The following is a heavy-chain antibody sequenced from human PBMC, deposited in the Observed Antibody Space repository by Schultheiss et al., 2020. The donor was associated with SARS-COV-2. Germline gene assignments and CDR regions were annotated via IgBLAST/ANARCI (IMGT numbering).Heavy chain of an antibody. CDR1: GYTFTSYD. CDR2: ISPDNGGT. D-gene: IGHD4/OR15-4a*01. V-gene: IGHV1-2*02. CDR3: ARDGALGRFDS. J-gene: IGHJ5*01. Sequence: ASVKVSCKASGYTFTSYDINWVRQAPGQGLEWMGWISPDNGGTNYAQNFQGRVTMTRDTSISTAYMELSRLRSDDTAVYYCARDGALGRFDSWGQGTLVTVSS.